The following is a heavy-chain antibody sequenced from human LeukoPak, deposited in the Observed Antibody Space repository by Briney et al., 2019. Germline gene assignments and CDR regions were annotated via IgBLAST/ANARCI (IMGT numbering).Heavy chain of an antibody. J-gene: IGHJ4*02. CDR3: TTLDGDYAPDY. Sequence: GGSLRLSCAGSGFTFSHAWMSWVRQAPGKGLEWVGRMESKSDGGSTDYAAPVKGRFTISRDDSKNTLFLQINSLKTEDTAVYYCTTLDGDYAPDYWGQGTLVTVSS. D-gene: IGHD4-17*01. CDR1: GFTFSHAW. V-gene: IGHV3-15*04. CDR2: MESKSDGGST.